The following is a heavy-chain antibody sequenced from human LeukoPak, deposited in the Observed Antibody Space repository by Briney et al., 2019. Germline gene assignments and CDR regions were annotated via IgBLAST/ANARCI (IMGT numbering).Heavy chain of an antibody. CDR2: ISQSGNS. V-gene: IGHV4-30-2*01. J-gene: IGHJ5*02. Sequence: SETLSLTCKVSGDSISSSTCNWSWIRQPPGKGLEWIGYISQSGNSYFTPSLKSRATISVDRSKNHFSLTLISVTAADTAVYYCARDRGGSGSFGWFDPWGQGTLVTVSS. CDR3: ARDRGGSGSFGWFDP. CDR1: GDSISSSTCN. D-gene: IGHD3-10*01.